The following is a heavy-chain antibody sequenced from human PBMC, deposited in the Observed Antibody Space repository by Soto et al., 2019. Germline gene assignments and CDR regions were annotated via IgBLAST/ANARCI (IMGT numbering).Heavy chain of an antibody. CDR2: ISWDGDIT. CDR1: GFPFDDYA. D-gene: IGHD5-18*01. V-gene: IGHV3-43D*04. Sequence: GGSLRLSCAASGFPFDDYAMHWVRQAPGKGLEWVSFISWDGDITYYADSVKGRFTISRDNSQNSLYLQMNSLRGEDTAFYYCAKGGGYTYGFFDYWGQGTQVTVSS. CDR3: AKGGGYTYGFFDY. J-gene: IGHJ4*02.